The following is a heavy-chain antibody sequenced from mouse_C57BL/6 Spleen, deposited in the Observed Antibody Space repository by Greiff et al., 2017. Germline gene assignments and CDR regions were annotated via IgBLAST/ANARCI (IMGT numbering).Heavy chain of an antibody. CDR2: FHPYNDDT. J-gene: IGHJ1*03. CDR1: GYTFTTYP. Sequence: VKLVESGAELVKPGASVKMSCKASGYTFTTYPIEWMKQNHGKSLEWIGNFHPYNDDTKYNEKFKGKATLTVEKSSSTVYLELSRLTSDDSAVYYCARDRGNYGYFDVWGTGTTVTVSS. D-gene: IGHD2-1*01. CDR3: ARDRGNYGYFDV. V-gene: IGHV1-47*01.